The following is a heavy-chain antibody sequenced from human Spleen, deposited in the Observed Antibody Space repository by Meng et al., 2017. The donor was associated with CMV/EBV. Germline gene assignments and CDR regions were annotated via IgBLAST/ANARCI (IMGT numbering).Heavy chain of an antibody. D-gene: IGHD6-6*01. CDR2: TYYRSKWYN. CDR3: ARTFEYSSSITLDY. CDR1: GVASNSAA. V-gene: IGHV6-1*01. J-gene: IGHJ4*02. Sequence: GVASNSAAWSWIRQSPSRGLEWLGRTYYRSKWYNDYAVSVKSRMTINPDTSKNQFSLQLNSVTPEDTAVYYCARTFEYSSSITLDYWGQGTLVTVSS.